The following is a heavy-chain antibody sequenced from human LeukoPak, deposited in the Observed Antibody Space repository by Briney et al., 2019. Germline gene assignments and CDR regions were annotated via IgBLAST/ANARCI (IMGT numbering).Heavy chain of an antibody. Sequence: SETLSLTCTISGGSITSYYWNWIRQPPGKGLEWIGYIYYSGSTNYIPSLKSRVTMSVDTSKNQFSLRLNSVTAADTAMYYCARGSGSSWLYWGQGILAIVSA. CDR1: GGSITSYY. CDR3: ARGSGSSWLY. V-gene: IGHV4-59*01. D-gene: IGHD6-13*01. J-gene: IGHJ4*02. CDR2: IYYSGST.